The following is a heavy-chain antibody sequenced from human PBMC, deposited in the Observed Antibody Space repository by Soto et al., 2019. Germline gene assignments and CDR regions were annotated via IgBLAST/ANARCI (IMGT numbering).Heavy chain of an antibody. Sequence: QVQLQESGPGLVKPSETLSLSCSVSGGSISGHYWSWVRQTPGKGLEWIGYMYYSGCTNYNPSLKSRVTISVETSKNHFSLRLTSVTAADTAVYYCARGPYYDLIWNYYYMDVWGKGTTVTVSS. CDR3: ARGPYYDLIWNYYYMDV. V-gene: IGHV4-59*08. CDR2: MYYSGCT. J-gene: IGHJ6*03. CDR1: GGSISGHY. D-gene: IGHD3-16*01.